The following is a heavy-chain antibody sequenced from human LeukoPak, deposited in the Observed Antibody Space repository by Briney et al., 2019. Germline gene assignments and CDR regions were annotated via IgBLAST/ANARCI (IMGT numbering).Heavy chain of an antibody. D-gene: IGHD1-26*01. CDR3: ARDKIVGATFLDY. Sequence: GGSLRLSCVASGFIFSNYWMSWVRQVPGKGLEWVANIKQDESERYYVDSVKGRFTISRDNAKNSPYLQMNSLRAEDTAVYYCARDKIVGATFLDYWGQGTLVTVSS. J-gene: IGHJ4*02. CDR2: IKQDESER. V-gene: IGHV3-7*01. CDR1: GFIFSNYW.